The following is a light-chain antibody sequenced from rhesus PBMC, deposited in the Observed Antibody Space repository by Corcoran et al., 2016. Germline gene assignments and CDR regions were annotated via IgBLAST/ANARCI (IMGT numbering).Light chain of an antibody. CDR1: HDINNY. Sequence: DIRMTQSPSSLSASVGDTVTITCRASHDINNYLVWYQQKPGKAPKPLIYYASKLDLGVPSRFSGSGSGTDFTLPITSLEPEDFATFYCQQFYSYPLTFGQGTKVEIK. V-gene: IGKV1S14*01. J-gene: IGKJ1*01. CDR2: YAS. CDR3: QQFYSYPLT.